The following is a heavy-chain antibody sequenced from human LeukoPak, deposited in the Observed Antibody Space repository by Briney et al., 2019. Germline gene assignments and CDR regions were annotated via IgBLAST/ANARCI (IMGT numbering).Heavy chain of an antibody. D-gene: IGHD5-24*01. J-gene: IGHJ2*01. CDR1: GGSFSGYY. Sequence: SETLSLTCAVYGGSFSGYYWSWIRQPPGKGLEWIGEINHSGSTNYNPSLKSRVTISVDTSKNQLSLKLSSVTAADTAVYYCAQLRGYFDLWGRGTLVTVSS. CDR2: INHSGST. V-gene: IGHV4-34*01. CDR3: AQLRGYFDL.